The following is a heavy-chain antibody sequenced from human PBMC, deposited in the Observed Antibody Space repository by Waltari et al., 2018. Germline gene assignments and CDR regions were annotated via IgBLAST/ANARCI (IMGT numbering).Heavy chain of an antibody. V-gene: IGHV1-2*02. CDR1: GYTFSDYY. CDR3: ARAPDFDT. Sequence: QVQLVQSGAEVKKPGASVTVSCKASGYTFSDYYMHWVRQAPGQGLEWMAWINPYSGGTYSAQKFQGRVTMTRDTSISTAYMELSGLTSDDTAVYYCARAPDFDTWGQGTQVTVSS. CDR2: INPYSGGT. J-gene: IGHJ4*02.